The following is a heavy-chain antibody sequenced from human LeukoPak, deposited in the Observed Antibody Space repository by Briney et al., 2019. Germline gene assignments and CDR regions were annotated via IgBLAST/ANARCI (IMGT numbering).Heavy chain of an antibody. V-gene: IGHV4-34*01. J-gene: IGHJ5*02. CDR2: INHSGST. D-gene: IGHD3-10*01. Sequence: SETLPLTCAVYGGSFSGYYWSWIRQPPGKGLEWIGEINHSGSTSYNPSLKSRVTISVGTSKSQFSLKLSSVTAADTAVYFCARGYGSGSYYNHWGQGTLVTVSS. CDR3: ARGYGSGSYYNH. CDR1: GGSFSGYY.